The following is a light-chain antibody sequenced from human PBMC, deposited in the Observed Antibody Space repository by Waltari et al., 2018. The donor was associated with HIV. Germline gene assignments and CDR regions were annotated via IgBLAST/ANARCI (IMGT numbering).Light chain of an antibody. Sequence: QSALTPPASVSGSPGQSITISCTGTSSDVGVYNYISWYQQHPGKAPKLMIYEVSNRPSGVSNRFSGSKSGNTASLTISGLQAEDEADYYCSSYTTRNTRVFGGGTTLTVL. CDR3: SSYTTRNTRV. CDR2: EVS. J-gene: IGLJ3*02. CDR1: SSDVGVYNY. V-gene: IGLV2-14*01.